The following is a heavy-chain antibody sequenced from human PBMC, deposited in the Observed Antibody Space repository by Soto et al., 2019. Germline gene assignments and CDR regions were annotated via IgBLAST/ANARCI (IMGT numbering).Heavy chain of an antibody. J-gene: IGHJ6*02. CDR2: INHSGSA. V-gene: IGHV4-34*01. D-gene: IGHD3-10*01. CDR3: ARVRQQLWLGYDYYGMDV. CDR1: GESFSGYY. Sequence: NPWEHLALTCAVYGESFSGYYWSWIRQPPGKGLEWIGEINHSGSANYNPSLKSRVTISVDTSKNQFSLKLSSVTAADTAVYYCARVRQQLWLGYDYYGMDVWGQGKTVT.